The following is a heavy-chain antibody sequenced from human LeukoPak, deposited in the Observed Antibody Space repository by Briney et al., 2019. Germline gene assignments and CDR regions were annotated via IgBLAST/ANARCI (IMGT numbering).Heavy chain of an antibody. D-gene: IGHD5-12*01. Sequence: GGSLRLSCAASGFTFSGAALHWVRQAPGKGLEWVGRIRSKTNRYATSYADSVTGRFSISRDDSNNTAYLQMTSLKTDDTAVYFCATGKYTGYDFCWGQGTLVTVSS. CDR3: ATGKYTGYDFC. V-gene: IGHV3-73*01. CDR2: IRSKTNRYAT. J-gene: IGHJ4*02. CDR1: GFTFSGAA.